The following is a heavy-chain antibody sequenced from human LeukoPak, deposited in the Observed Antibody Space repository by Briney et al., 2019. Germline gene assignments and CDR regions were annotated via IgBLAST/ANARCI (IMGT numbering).Heavy chain of an antibody. CDR3: ARSIPLYCSSTSCYTGAFDI. CDR2: ISAYNGNT. D-gene: IGHD2-2*02. CDR1: GYTFTSYG. Sequence: ASVKVSCKASGYTFTSYGISWVRQAPGQGLEWMGWISAYNGNTNYAQELQGRVTMTTDTSTSTAYMELRSLRSDDTAVYYCARSIPLYCSSTSCYTGAFDIWGQGTMVTVSS. V-gene: IGHV1-18*01. J-gene: IGHJ3*02.